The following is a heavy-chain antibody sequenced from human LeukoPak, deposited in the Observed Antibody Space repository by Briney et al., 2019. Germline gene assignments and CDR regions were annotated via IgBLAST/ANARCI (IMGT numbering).Heavy chain of an antibody. CDR1: GFTVSSNH. Sequence: TGGSLRLSCAAAGFTVSSNHMNWVRQAPGKGLEWVSIIYYGGNTFYADSVKGRFTISRDNSKNTLFLQMNSLRAEDTAVYYCARRRDGYNGAFDIWGQGTMVTVSS. D-gene: IGHD5-24*01. CDR2: IYYGGNT. CDR3: ARRRDGYNGAFDI. J-gene: IGHJ3*02. V-gene: IGHV3-66*04.